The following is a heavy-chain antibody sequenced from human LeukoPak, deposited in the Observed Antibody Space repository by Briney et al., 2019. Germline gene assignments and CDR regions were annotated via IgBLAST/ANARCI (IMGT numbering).Heavy chain of an antibody. CDR3: ARDPVGRWSPDLDY. Sequence: ASVKVSCKASGYTFTAYYMHWVRQAPGQGLEWMGWINPNNGGTNYAQMFQGRVTMTRDTPISTAYMELSRLRSDDTAVYYCARDPVGRWSPDLDYWGQGTLVTVSS. CDR1: GYTFTAYY. D-gene: IGHD1-26*01. J-gene: IGHJ4*02. V-gene: IGHV1-2*02. CDR2: INPNNGGT.